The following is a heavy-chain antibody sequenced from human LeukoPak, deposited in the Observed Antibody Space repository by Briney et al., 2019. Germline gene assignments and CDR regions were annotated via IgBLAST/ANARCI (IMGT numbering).Heavy chain of an antibody. D-gene: IGHD4-11*01. CDR1: GFTFSNYN. CDR3: ARASYSPNWFDP. J-gene: IGHJ5*02. V-gene: IGHV3-7*04. Sequence: PGGSLRLSCAASGFTFSNYNMSWVRQAPGKGLEWVANIKQDGSERYSVDSVKGRFTISRDNARNSLYLQMNSLRAEDTAVYYCARASYSPNWFDPWGQGTLVTVSS. CDR2: IKQDGSER.